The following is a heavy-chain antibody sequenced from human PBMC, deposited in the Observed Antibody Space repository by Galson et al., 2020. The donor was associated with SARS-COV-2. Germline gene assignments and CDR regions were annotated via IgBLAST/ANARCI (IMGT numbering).Heavy chain of an antibody. CDR3: ARGSIAAAGTSIGTYYYYGMDV. D-gene: IGHD6-13*01. CDR1: GGSFSGYY. V-gene: IGHV4-34*01. J-gene: IGHJ6*02. CDR2: INHSGST. Sequence: SETLSLTCAVYGGSFSGYYWSWIRQPPGKGLKWIGEINHSGSTNYNPSLKSRVTISVDTSKNQFSLKLSSVTAADTAVYYCARGSIAAAGTSIGTYYYYGMDVWGQGTTVTVSS.